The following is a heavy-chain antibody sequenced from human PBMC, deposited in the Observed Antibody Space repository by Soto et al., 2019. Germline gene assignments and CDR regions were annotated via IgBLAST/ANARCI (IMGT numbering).Heavy chain of an antibody. CDR2: IIPIFGTA. V-gene: IGHV1-69*13. CDR1: GGTFSSYA. Sequence: GASVKVSCKASGGTFSSYAISWVRQAPGQGLEWMGGIIPIFGTANYAQKFQGRVTITADESTSTAYMELSSLRSEDTAVYYCASTSSLCGSGGSCSYYYYYYGMDVWGQGTTVTVSS. J-gene: IGHJ6*02. D-gene: IGHD2-15*01. CDR3: ASTSSLCGSGGSCSYYYYYYGMDV.